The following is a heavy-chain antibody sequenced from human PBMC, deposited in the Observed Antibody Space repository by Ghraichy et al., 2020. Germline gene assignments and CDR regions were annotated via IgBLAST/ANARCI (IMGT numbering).Heavy chain of an antibody. J-gene: IGHJ6*03. V-gene: IGHV3-7*01. CDR3: VLFGVVIIPYNYYMDV. CDR2: IKQDGREK. D-gene: IGHD3-3*01. CDR1: GFTFSSYW. Sequence: GGSLRLSCAASGFTFSSYWMSWVRQAPGKGLEWVANIKQDGREKNHVDSVKGRFTISRDNAKNSLYLQMNSLRAEDTAVYYCVLFGVVIIPYNYYMDVWGKGTTVTVSS.